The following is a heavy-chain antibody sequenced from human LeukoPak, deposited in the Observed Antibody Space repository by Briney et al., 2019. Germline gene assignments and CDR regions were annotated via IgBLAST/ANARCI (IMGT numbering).Heavy chain of an antibody. J-gene: IGHJ4*02. CDR2: IIPIIGTA. CDR1: GGTFSSYA. CDR3: ARVGESGYSSSWYFPNFDY. D-gene: IGHD6-13*01. Sequence: ASVKVSCKASGGTFSSYAISWVRQAPGQGLEWMGGIIPIIGTANYAQKFQGRVTITADESTSTAYMELSSLRSEDTAVYYCARVGESGYSSSWYFPNFDYWGQGTLVTVSS. V-gene: IGHV1-69*13.